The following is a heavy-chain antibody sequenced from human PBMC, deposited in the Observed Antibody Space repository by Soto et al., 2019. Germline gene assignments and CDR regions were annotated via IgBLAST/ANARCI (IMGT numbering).Heavy chain of an antibody. J-gene: IGHJ6*02. CDR2: IFSNDEK. CDR1: GFSLSNARMG. V-gene: IGHV2-26*01. Sequence: QVTLKESGPVLVKPTETLTLTCTVSGFSLSNARMGVSWIRQPPGKDVEWLAHIFSNDEKSYGTSLKSRLTISKDTSKSQVVLTMTNMDPVDTATYYCAPVDYGGNSKLYYYYGMDVWGQGTTVTVSS. CDR3: APVDYGGNSKLYYYYGMDV. D-gene: IGHD4-17*01.